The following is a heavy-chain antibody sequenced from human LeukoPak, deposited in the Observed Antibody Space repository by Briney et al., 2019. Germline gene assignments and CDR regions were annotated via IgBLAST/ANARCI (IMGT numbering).Heavy chain of an antibody. V-gene: IGHV4-34*01. CDR1: GRSFSGYY. Sequence: SETLSLTQAVYGRSFSGYYWSGITQPPAKGREWIGEINQSGGTKHNPSLTSRVTISLDTPKNQFSLKLSSVSAADKAVHHCARLYYYGSGSYSDAFDIWGHGTMVTVSS. CDR3: ARLYYYGSGSYSDAFDI. CDR2: INQSGGT. D-gene: IGHD3-10*01. J-gene: IGHJ3*02.